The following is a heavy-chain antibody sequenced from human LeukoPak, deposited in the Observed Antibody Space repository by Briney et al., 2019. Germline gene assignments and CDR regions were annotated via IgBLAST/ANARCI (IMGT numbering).Heavy chain of an antibody. Sequence: SGPALVKPTQTLTLTCTFSGFSLSTSGMCVNWIRQPPGKGLEWIGYIYDTGSTNYNPSLKSRVTISVDTSKNQFSLKLSSVTAADTAVYYCARESYYYDSSGYTFDFWGQGTLVTVSS. J-gene: IGHJ4*02. CDR3: ARESYYYDSSGYTFDF. D-gene: IGHD3-22*01. V-gene: IGHV4-61*08. CDR1: GFSLSTSGMC. CDR2: IYDTGST.